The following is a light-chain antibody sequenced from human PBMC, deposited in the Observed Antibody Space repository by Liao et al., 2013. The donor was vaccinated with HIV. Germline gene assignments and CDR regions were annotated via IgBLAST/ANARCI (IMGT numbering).Light chain of an antibody. CDR2: YDS. V-gene: IGLV3-21*01. J-gene: IGLJ1*01. CDR1: NIGRKS. CDR3: QAWDTSTHV. Sequence: SYVLTQPPSVSVAPGKTARITCGGNNIGRKSVHWNQQKPGQAPVLVIYYDSDRPSGIPERFSGSKSGNTATLTISGTQTMDEADYYCQAWDTSTHVFGTGTKVTVL.